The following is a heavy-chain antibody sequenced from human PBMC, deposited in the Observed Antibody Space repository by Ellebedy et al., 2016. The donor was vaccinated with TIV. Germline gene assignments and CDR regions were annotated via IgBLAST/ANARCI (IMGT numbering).Heavy chain of an antibody. Sequence: ASVKVPCXASGYTFRTYAMHWVRQAQGQRLEWMGWINAGNGNTKYSPKFQDRVTITRDTSASTAYMEVSSLRSEDTAVYYCARAPMVRGVVPHFDYWGQGTLVTVSS. CDR3: ARAPMVRGVVPHFDY. J-gene: IGHJ4*02. V-gene: IGHV1-3*01. CDR2: INAGNGNT. CDR1: GYTFRTYA. D-gene: IGHD3-10*01.